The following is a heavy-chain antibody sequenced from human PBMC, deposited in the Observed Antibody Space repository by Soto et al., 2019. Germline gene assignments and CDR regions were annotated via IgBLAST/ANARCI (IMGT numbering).Heavy chain of an antibody. V-gene: IGHV1-69*01. D-gene: IGHD4-17*01. CDR1: GGTFSSYA. CDR3: ARDLYGGKAYYYYYGMYV. J-gene: IGHJ6*02. CDR2: IIPIFGTA. Sequence: QVQLVQSGAEVKKPGSSVKVSCKASGGTFSSYAISWVRQAPGQGLEWMGGIIPIFGTANYAQKFQGRVTITADESTSTAYMELSSLRAEDTAVYYCARDLYGGKAYYYYYGMYVWGQGTTVTVSS.